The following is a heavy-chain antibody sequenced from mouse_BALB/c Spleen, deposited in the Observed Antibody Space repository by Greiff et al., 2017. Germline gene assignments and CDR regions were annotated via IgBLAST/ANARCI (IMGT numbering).Heavy chain of an antibody. CDR3: ARSALRSYFDY. CDR2: ILPGSGST. J-gene: IGHJ2*01. CDR1: GYTFSSYW. D-gene: IGHD1-1*01. V-gene: IGHV1-9*01. Sequence: QVQLQQSGAELMKPGASVKISCKATGYTFSSYWIEWVKQRPGHGLEWIGEILPGSGSTNYNEKFKGKATFTADTSSNTAYMQLSSMTSEDSAVYYCARSALRSYFDYWGQGTTLTVSS.